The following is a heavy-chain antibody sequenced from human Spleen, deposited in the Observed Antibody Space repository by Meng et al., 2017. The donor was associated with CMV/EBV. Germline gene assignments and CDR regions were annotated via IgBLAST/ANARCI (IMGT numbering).Heavy chain of an antibody. CDR3: ARAAERNCSGGSCYERTYYYYYGMDV. Sequence: ASVKVSCKASGGTFSSYAISWVRQAPGQGLEWMGWISGYNGNTNYAQKLQGRVTMTTDTSTSTAYMELRSLRSDDTAVYYCARAAERNCSGGSCYERTYYYYYGMDVWGQGTTVTVSS. V-gene: IGHV1-18*01. J-gene: IGHJ6*02. CDR1: GGTFSSYA. CDR2: ISGYNGNT. D-gene: IGHD2-15*01.